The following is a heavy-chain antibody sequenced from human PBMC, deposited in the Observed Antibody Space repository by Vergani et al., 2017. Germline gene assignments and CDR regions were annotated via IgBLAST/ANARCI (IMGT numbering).Heavy chain of an antibody. CDR3: AKGTGIWFGPRDY. CDR1: GFTFSSYA. V-gene: IGHV3-23*01. J-gene: IGHJ4*02. CDR2: IRGSGGST. D-gene: IGHD3-10*01. Sequence: EVQLLESGGGLVQPGGSLRLSCAASGFTFSSYAMSWVRQAPGKGLEWVSAIRGSGGSTYYADSVKGRFTISRDNSKNTLYLQMNSLRAEDTAVYYCAKGTGIWFGPRDYWGQGTLVTVSS.